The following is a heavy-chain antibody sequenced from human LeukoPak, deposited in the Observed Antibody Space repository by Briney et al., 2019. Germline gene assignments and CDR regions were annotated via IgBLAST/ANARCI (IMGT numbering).Heavy chain of an antibody. CDR3: ARYGDEQLWLGY. CDR1: GYTFTGYY. J-gene: IGHJ4*02. CDR2: INPNSGGT. D-gene: IGHD5-18*01. Sequence: ASAKVSCKASGYTFTGYYMHWVRQAPGQGLEWMGRINPNSGGTNYAQKFQGRVTMTRDTSISTAYMELSRLRSDDTAVYYCARYGDEQLWLGYWGQGTLVTVSS. V-gene: IGHV1-2*06.